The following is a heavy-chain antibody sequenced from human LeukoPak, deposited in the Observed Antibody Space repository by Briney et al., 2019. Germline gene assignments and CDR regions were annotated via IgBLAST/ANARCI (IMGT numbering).Heavy chain of an antibody. D-gene: IGHD4-17*01. V-gene: IGHV4-34*01. CDR2: INHSGST. Sequence: SETLSLTCAVYGGSFSDNYWSWIRQPPGKGLEWIGEINHSGSTNYSPSLRSRVTISVDTSKNQFPLNLRSVTAADTAVYYCASPTTVTTSAYRAFDIWGQGTMVTVSA. CDR3: ASPTTVTTSAYRAFDI. CDR1: GGSFSDNY. J-gene: IGHJ3*02.